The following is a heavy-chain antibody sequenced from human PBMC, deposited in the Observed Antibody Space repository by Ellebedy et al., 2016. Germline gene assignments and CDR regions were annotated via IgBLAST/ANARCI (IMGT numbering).Heavy chain of an antibody. CDR1: GGSISSYY. J-gene: IGHJ6*03. V-gene: IGHV4-59*01. CDR3: ARIGGQYYYGSGPYYYYMDV. D-gene: IGHD3-10*01. CDR2: IYYSGST. Sequence: SETLSLXXTVSGGSISSYYWSWIRQPPGKGLEWIGYIYYSGSTNYNPSLKSRVTISVDTSKNQFSLKLSSVTAADTAVYYCARIGGQYYYGSGPYYYYMDVWGKGTTVTVSS.